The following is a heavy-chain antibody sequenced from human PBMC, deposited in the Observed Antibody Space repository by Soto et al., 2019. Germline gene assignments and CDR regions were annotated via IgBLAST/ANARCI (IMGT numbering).Heavy chain of an antibody. CDR3: PSLDSYDSSGYYQPLPG. V-gene: IGHV4-28*01. Sequence: SETLSLTCAVSGYSITNVNWWAWIRQPPGKGLEWIGYIFHSGTTHYNPSLKSRVTMSVDTSKNQFSLKLSSVTAADTAVYYFPSLDSYDSSGYYQPLPGWAQRPLVTVSS. CDR2: IFHSGTT. D-gene: IGHD3-22*01. CDR1: GYSITNVNW. J-gene: IGHJ4*02.